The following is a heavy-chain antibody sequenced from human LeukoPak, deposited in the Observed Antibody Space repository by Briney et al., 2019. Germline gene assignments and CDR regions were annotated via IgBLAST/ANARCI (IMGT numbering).Heavy chain of an antibody. Sequence: PGGSQRLSCAASGFTFSSYWMHWVRQAPGKGLVWVSRINSDRSSTNYADSVKGRFTSSRDNAKNTLYLQMNSLRAEDTAVYYCARDASWSGYPDYWGQGTLVTVSS. J-gene: IGHJ4*02. CDR2: INSDRSST. V-gene: IGHV3-74*01. CDR3: ARDASWSGYPDY. CDR1: GFTFSSYW. D-gene: IGHD3-3*01.